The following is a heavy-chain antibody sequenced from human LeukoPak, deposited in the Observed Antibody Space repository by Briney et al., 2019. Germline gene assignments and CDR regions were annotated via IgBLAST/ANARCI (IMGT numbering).Heavy chain of an antibody. V-gene: IGHV3-74*01. J-gene: IGHJ4*02. CDR1: GFTFSSYW. CDR2: INSDGSST. D-gene: IGHD6-19*01. CDR3: ARRVRLAVAGTFYDY. Sequence: PGGSLGLSCAASGFTFSSYWMHWVRQAPGKGLVWVSRINSDGSSTSYADSVKGRFTISRDNAKNTLYLQMNSLRAEDTAVYYCARRVRLAVAGTFYDYWGQGTLVTVSS.